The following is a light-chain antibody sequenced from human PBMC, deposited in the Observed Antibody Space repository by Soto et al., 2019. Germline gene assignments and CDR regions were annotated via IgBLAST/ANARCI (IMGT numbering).Light chain of an antibody. Sequence: QAVVTQEPSLTVSPGGTVTLTCGSSTGAVTSGHYPYWFQQKPGQAPRTLIYDTSNKHSWTPARFSGSLLGGKAALTLSAAQPEDEADYYCFLSYGAAPSYVAFGGGTKLTVL. CDR3: FLSYGAAPSYVA. J-gene: IGLJ2*01. V-gene: IGLV7-46*01. CDR1: TGAVTSGHY. CDR2: DTS.